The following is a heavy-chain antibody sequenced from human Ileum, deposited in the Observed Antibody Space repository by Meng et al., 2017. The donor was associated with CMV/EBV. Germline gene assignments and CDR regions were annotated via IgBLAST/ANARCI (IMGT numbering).Heavy chain of an antibody. Sequence: GESLKISCAASGFIFSSYTMNWVRQAPGKGLEWVSSISSSSSDISYADAVKGRFTISRDNAKDTLHLQMDSLRAEDSAVYYCARDHQLMYYYDTSGYYPWGRGTLVTVSS. CDR3: ARDHQLMYYYDTSGYYP. D-gene: IGHD3-22*01. V-gene: IGHV3-21*01. J-gene: IGHJ5*02. CDR1: GFIFSSYT. CDR2: ISSSSSDI.